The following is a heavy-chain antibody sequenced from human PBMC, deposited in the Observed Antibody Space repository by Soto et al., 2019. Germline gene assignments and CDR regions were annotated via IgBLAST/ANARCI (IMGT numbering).Heavy chain of an antibody. J-gene: IGHJ4*02. V-gene: IGHV3-53*01. CDR1: GFTVSNNY. Sequence: EVQLVESGGGLIQPGGSLRLSCAVSGFTVSNNYMSWVRQAPGKGLEGVSVIYSGGYTAYGDSVKGRFTISRDNSKNTHYLKMNSLGPAARAVYYGAPGRGGGGYWGQGTLVTVSS. D-gene: IGHD3-10*01. CDR3: APGRGGGGY. CDR2: IYSGGYT.